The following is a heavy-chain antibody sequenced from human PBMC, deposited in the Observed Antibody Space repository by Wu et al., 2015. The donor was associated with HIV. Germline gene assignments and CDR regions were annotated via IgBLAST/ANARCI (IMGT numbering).Heavy chain of an antibody. CDR1: GYIFINYY. CDR3: ARKGAYSGYDFDY. D-gene: IGHD5-12*01. J-gene: IGHJ4*02. CDR2: INSRSGDT. Sequence: QVFLVESGAEVRAPGASVKVSCKASGYIFINYYIQWVRQTPGQGLEWMGWINSRSGDTFYAQRFQGRVTMTRNTSTTTAYMELSSLRSEDTAVYYCARKGAYSGYDFDYWGQGTLVTVSS. V-gene: IGHV1-2*02.